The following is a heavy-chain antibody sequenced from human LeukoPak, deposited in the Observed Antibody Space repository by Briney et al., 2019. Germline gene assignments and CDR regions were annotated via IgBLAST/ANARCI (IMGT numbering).Heavy chain of an antibody. Sequence: GGSLRLSCAASGFTFSSYSMNWVRQAPGKGLEWVSSIGSSSSYIYYADSVKGRFTISRDNAKNSLYLQMNSLRAEDTAVYYCATRGYSYGHTDWFDPWGQGTLVTVSS. V-gene: IGHV3-21*01. CDR1: GFTFSSYS. J-gene: IGHJ5*02. CDR3: ATRGYSYGHTDWFDP. D-gene: IGHD5-18*01. CDR2: IGSSSSYI.